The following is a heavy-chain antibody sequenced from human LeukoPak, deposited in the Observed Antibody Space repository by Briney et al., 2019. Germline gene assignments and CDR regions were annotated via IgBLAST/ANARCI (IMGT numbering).Heavy chain of an antibody. D-gene: IGHD7-27*01. CDR3: AARKTDELGPGGFDY. V-gene: IGHV1-58*02. CDR1: GFTFTSSA. Sequence: GTSVKVSCXASGFTFTSSAMQWVRQASGQRLEWIGWIVVGSGNTNYAQKFQERVTITRDMSTSTAYMELSSLRSEDTAVYYCAARKTDELGPGGFDYWGQGTLVTVSS. CDR2: IVVGSGNT. J-gene: IGHJ4*02.